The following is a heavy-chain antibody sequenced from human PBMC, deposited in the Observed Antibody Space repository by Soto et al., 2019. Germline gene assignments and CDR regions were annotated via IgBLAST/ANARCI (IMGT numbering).Heavy chain of an antibody. CDR3: AKVGDGGNSGYYYYGMDV. CDR2: IIPIFGTA. Sequence: SVKVSCKASGGTFSSYAISWVRQAPGQGLEWMGGIIPIFGTANYAQKFQGRVTITADESTSTAYMELSSLRSEDTAVYYCAKVGDGGNSGYYYYGMDVWGQGTTVTVSS. J-gene: IGHJ6*02. D-gene: IGHD2-21*02. V-gene: IGHV1-69*13. CDR1: GGTFSSYA.